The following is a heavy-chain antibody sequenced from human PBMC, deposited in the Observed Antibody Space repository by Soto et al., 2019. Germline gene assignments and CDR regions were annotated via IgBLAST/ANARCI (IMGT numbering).Heavy chain of an antibody. D-gene: IGHD3-22*01. CDR2: IRYDGSNT. Sequence: GGSLRLSCAASGFTFSSYGMHWVRQAPGKGLEWVSVIRYDGSNTHYADSVKGRSTISRDNSKNTLHLQVNSLRGEDTAVYYCAKEADISGYYPDYWGLGTLVTVSS. V-gene: IGHV3-33*06. J-gene: IGHJ4*02. CDR3: AKEADISGYYPDY. CDR1: GFTFSSYG.